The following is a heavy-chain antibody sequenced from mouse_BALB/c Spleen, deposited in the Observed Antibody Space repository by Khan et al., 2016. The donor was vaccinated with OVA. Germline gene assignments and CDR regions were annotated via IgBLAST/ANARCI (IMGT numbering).Heavy chain of an antibody. J-gene: IGHJ1*01. CDR1: GYTFCIYW. V-gene: IGHV1-9*01. CDR2: ILPGSNNT. Sequence: QVQLKESGAELMKPGASVKMSCKATGYTFCIYWIEWVKQRPGHGLEWIGEILPGSNNTNYNEKFKGKATFTADTSSNTAYMQLSGLTSEDSAVYYCARYGNHWYFDVWGAGTTVTVSS. CDR3: ARYGNHWYFDV. D-gene: IGHD2-1*01.